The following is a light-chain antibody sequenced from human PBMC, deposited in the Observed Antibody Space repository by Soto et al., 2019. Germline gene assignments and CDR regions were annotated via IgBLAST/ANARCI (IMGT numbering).Light chain of an antibody. Sequence: DIQMTQSPSTLSASVGDRVTITCRASPAIASFLAWYQQKPGTAPKLLIYGASTLQSGVPSRFSGSGSGTEFTLTISSLQPGDFATYYCQHYNTYPWTFGQGTKVDIK. CDR1: PAIASF. CDR3: QHYNTYPWT. J-gene: IGKJ1*01. CDR2: GAS. V-gene: IGKV1-9*01.